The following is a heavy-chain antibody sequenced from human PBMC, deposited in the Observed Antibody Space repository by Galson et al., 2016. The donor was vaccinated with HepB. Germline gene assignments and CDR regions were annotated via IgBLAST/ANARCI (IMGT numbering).Heavy chain of an antibody. V-gene: IGHV3-21*04. CDR3: ARDRKVLLWFGEPEDY. CDR1: GFTFSSYS. Sequence: SLRLSCAASGFTFSSYSMNWVRQAPGKGLEWVSSISSSSYIYYADSVKGRFTISRDNAKNSLYLQMNSLRAEDTAVYYCARDRKVLLWFGEPEDYWGQGTLVSVSS. D-gene: IGHD3-10*01. J-gene: IGHJ4*02. CDR2: ISSSSYI.